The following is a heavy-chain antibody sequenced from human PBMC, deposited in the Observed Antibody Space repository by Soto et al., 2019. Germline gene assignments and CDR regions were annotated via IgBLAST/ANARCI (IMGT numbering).Heavy chain of an antibody. J-gene: IGHJ3*01. D-gene: IGHD6-19*01. CDR2: ISGSGSTA. Sequence: GSLRLSCADSGFTFSSYALIWVRQTPEKGLEWVSTISGSGSTAYYADSVKGRFTISRDNSRNTLYLQLSSLRAADTATYYCAKHRFSSGWQNAFDFWGQGTMVTVSS. CDR3: AKHRFSSGWQNAFDF. V-gene: IGHV3-23*01. CDR1: GFTFSSYA.